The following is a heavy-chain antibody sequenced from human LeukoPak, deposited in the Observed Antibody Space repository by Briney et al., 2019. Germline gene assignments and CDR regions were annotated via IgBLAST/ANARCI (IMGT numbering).Heavy chain of an antibody. D-gene: IGHD3-3*01. V-gene: IGHV4-34*01. CDR2: INHSGST. Sequence: SETLSLTCAVYGGSFSDYYWSWIRQPPGKGLEWIGEINHSGSTNYNPSLKSRVTISVDTSKNQFSLKLSSVTAADTAVYYCARERTILGVVRYFDYWGQGTLVAVSS. CDR1: GGSFSDYY. J-gene: IGHJ4*02. CDR3: ARERTILGVVRYFDY.